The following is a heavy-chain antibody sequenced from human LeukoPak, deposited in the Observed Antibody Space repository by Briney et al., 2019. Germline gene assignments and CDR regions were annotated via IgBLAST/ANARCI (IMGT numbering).Heavy chain of an antibody. CDR1: GFSVSSNY. CDR2: IYSGGST. D-gene: IGHD1-26*01. V-gene: IGHV3-53*01. Sequence: GGSLRLSCAASGFSVSSNYMSWVRQAPGKGLEWVSIIYSGGSTYYADSVKCRFTISRDNSMNTLYLQVNSLRAEDTAVYYCARDRAYSGSYYHDYWGQGTLVTVSS. J-gene: IGHJ4*02. CDR3: ARDRAYSGSYYHDY.